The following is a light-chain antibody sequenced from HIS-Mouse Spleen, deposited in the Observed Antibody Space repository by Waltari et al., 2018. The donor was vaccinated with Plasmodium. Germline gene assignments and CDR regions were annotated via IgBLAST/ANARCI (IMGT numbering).Light chain of an antibody. J-gene: IGKJ4*01. V-gene: IGKV1-39*01. CDR2: AAS. CDR3: QQSYSTPQLT. CDR1: QSISSY. Sequence: DIQMTQSPSSLSASVGDRVTITCRASQSISSYLNWYQQKPGKAPKLLIYAASSLQSGVPSRFSGSGSGTDFTLTNSSLQPEDFATYYCQQSYSTPQLTFGGGTKVEIK.